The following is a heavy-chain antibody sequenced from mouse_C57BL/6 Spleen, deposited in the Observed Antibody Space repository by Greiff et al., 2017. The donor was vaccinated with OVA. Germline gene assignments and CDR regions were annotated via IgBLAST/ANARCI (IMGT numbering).Heavy chain of an antibody. CDR2: IRSKSNNYAT. CDR1: GFSFNTYA. CDR3: VRTRTPPYAMDY. D-gene: IGHD2-14*01. J-gene: IGHJ4*01. V-gene: IGHV10-1*01. Sequence: EVHLVESGGGLVQPKGSLKLSCAASGFSFNTYAMNWVRQAPGKGLEWVARIRSKSNNYATYYADSVKDRFTISRDDSESMLYLQMNNLKTEYTAMYYCVRTRTPPYAMDYWGQGTSVTVSS.